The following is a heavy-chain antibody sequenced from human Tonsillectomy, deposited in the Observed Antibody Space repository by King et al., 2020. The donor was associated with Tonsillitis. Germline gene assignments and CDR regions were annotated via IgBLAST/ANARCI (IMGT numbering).Heavy chain of an antibody. J-gene: IGHJ5*02. CDR2: IIYDGSNE. Sequence: VQLVESGGGVVQPGRSLRLSCAASGFTFSSYGMHWVRQAPGKGLEWVALIIYDGSNEYYADSVKGRFTISRDNSKNTLYLQMNSLRVEDTAVYYCAKDPPTLAWGQGTLVTVSS. CDR3: AKDPPTLA. V-gene: IGHV3-30*18. CDR1: GFTFSSYG.